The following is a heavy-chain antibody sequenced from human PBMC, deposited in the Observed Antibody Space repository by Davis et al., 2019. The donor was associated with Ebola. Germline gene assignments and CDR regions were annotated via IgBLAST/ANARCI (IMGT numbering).Heavy chain of an antibody. V-gene: IGHV3-30-3*01. D-gene: IGHD3-10*01. CDR1: GYTFTDYY. CDR3: ARGNGQNYGSALDY. J-gene: IGHJ4*02. Sequence: SCKASGYTFTDYYMHWVRQAPGKGLEWVAVISYNGVNKNCADSVKGRFTVSRDNSKDTLYLEMNSLRVEDTAVYYCARGNGQNYGSALDYWGQRTLVTVSS. CDR2: ISYNGVNK.